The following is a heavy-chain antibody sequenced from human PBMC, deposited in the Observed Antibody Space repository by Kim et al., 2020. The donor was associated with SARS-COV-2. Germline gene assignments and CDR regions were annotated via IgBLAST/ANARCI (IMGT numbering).Heavy chain of an antibody. CDR2: ISYDGSNK. J-gene: IGHJ6*02. CDR3: AKESGSGSYYAWTYYYYCMDV. Sequence: GGSLRLSCAASVFTFSSYGMHWVRQAPGKGLEWVAVISYDGSNKYYADSVKGRFTISRDNSKNTLYLQMNSLRAEDTAVYYCAKESGSGSYYAWTYYYYCMDVWGQGTTVTVSS. V-gene: IGHV3-30*18. CDR1: VFTFSSYG. D-gene: IGHD3-10*01.